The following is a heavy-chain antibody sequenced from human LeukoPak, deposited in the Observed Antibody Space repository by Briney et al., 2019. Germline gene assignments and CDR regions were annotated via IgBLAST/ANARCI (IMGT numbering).Heavy chain of an antibody. Sequence: PGGSLRLSCAASGFTFSSYGMHWVRQAPGKGLEWVAVIWYDGSNKYYADSVKGRFTISRDNSKNTLYLQMNSLRAEDTAVYYCARDLMAAAGTLGYYFDYWGQGTLVTVSS. CDR2: IWYDGSNK. CDR3: ARDLMAAAGTLGYYFDY. D-gene: IGHD6-13*01. CDR1: GFTFSSYG. V-gene: IGHV3-33*01. J-gene: IGHJ4*02.